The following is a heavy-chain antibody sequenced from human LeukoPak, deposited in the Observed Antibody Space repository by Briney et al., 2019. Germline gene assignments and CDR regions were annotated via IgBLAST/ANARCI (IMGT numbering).Heavy chain of an antibody. CDR1: GYSFTTYW. CDR3: ARARYCSGGSCYAEY. CDR2: IYPGDSDT. J-gene: IGHJ4*02. V-gene: IGHV5-51*01. D-gene: IGHD2-15*01. Sequence: KPGESLKISCKGSGYSFTTYWIGWVRQMPGKGLECMGIIYPGDSDTRYSPSFQGQVTISADTTISTAYLQWSSLKASDTAMYYCARARYCSGGSCYAEYWGQGTLVTVSS.